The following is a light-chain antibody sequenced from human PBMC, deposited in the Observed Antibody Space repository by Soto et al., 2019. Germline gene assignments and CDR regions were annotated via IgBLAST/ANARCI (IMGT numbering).Light chain of an antibody. J-gene: IGKJ4*01. CDR3: HQYGNSPLT. CDR1: QSVRSGY. Sequence: EIALTQSPGPLSLSPGERATLSCRASQSVRSGYFAWYQQKPGQAPRLLIVGASSRATGIPDRFSGGGSGTDFTLTISRLEPEDFALYYCHQYGNSPLTFGGGTTVEIK. CDR2: GAS. V-gene: IGKV3-20*01.